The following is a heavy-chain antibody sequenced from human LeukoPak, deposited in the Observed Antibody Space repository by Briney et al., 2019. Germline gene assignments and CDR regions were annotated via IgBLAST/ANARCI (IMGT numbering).Heavy chain of an antibody. CDR1: EFTLSIYS. CDR2: ISSSSSYI. D-gene: IGHD2-15*01. Sequence: GGSLRLSCSASEFTLSIYSMNWVRQSPGEGLEWVSSISSSSSYIYYEDSVKGRFTISRDNAKNRLYLQMNSLRAEDTAVYYCARGLGAYCSGGSCTFDNWGQGTLVTVSS. J-gene: IGHJ4*02. V-gene: IGHV3-21*06. CDR3: ARGLGAYCSGGSCTFDN.